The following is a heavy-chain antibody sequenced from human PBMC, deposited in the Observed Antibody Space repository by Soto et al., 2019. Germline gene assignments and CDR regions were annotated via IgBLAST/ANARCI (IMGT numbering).Heavy chain of an antibody. D-gene: IGHD3-10*01. J-gene: IGHJ5*02. CDR3: ARFAVPQGWFDP. CDR2: INHSGST. Sequence: TLSLTCAVYGGSFSGYYWSWIRQPPGKGLEWIGEINHSGSTNYNPSLKSRVTISVDTSKNQFSLKLSSVTAADTAVYYCARFAVPQGWFDPWGQGTLVTVSS. CDR1: GGSFSGYY. V-gene: IGHV4-34*01.